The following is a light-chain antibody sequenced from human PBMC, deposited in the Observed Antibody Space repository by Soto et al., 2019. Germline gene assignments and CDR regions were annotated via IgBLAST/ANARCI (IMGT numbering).Light chain of an antibody. Sequence: DIQMTQSPSTLSASVGDRVTITCRASQSITNWLAWYQQKPGKDPKLLISAASNLDSGVPSRFSGSGSGTEFTLTISSLQPDDFATYYCQQYNIYPLTFGGGTKVDIK. CDR1: QSITNW. CDR3: QQYNIYPLT. CDR2: AAS. V-gene: IGKV1-5*01. J-gene: IGKJ4*01.